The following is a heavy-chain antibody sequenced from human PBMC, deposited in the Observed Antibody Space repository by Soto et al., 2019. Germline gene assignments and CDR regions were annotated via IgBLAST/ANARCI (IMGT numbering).Heavy chain of an antibody. J-gene: IGHJ4*02. D-gene: IGHD2-21*02. CDR2: ISPFFGTT. CDR1: GGGTLSNGA. Sequence: QVHLVQSGADGRKSGSSVRVSCSASGGGTLSNGAISWVRQAPGQGLEWLGRISPFFGTTDYSQSFQGRLTMTADASTGTVYMELRSLKSDDTAVYYCAREVVTETTWGSFDSWGQGTLVTVSS. CDR3: AREVVTETTWGSFDS. V-gene: IGHV1-69*01.